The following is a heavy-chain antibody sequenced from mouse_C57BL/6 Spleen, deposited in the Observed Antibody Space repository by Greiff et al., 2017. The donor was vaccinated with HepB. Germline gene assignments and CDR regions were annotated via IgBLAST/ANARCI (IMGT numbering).Heavy chain of an antibody. V-gene: IGHV1-64*01. CDR3: AMAQRYFDY. J-gene: IGHJ2*01. CDR2: IHPNSGST. Sequence: VQLQQPGAELVKPGASVKLSCKASGYTFTSYWMHWVKQRPGQGLEWIGMIHPNSGSTNYNEKFTSKATLTVDKSSSTAYMQLSSLTSEDSAVYYCAMAQRYFDYWGQGTTLTVSS. CDR1: GYTFTSYW.